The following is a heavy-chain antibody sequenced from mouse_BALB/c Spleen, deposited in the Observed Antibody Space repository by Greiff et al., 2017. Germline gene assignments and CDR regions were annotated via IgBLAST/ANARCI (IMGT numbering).Heavy chain of an antibody. CDR3: AKNGLSTVVANYAMDY. CDR2: IWRGGST. V-gene: IGHV2-5-1*01. J-gene: IGHJ4*01. CDR1: GFSLTSYG. Sequence: VQLQQSGPSLVQPSQSLSITCTVSGFSLTSYGVHWVRQSPGKGLEWLGVIWRGGSTDYNAAFMSRLSITKDNSKSQVFFKMNSLQADDTAIYYCAKNGLSTVVANYAMDYWGQGTSVTVSS. D-gene: IGHD1-1*01.